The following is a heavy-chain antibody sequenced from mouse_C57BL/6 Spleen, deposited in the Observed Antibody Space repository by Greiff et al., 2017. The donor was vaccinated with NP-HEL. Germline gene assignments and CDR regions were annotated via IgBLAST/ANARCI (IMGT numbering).Heavy chain of an antibody. CDR2: IDPETGGT. CDR3: TKEDYYGYYAMDD. J-gene: IGHJ4*01. D-gene: IGHD1-1*01. V-gene: IGHV1-15*01. Sequence: QVQLQQSGAELVRPGASVTLSCKASGYTFTDYEMHWVKQTPVHGLEWIGAIDPETGGTAYNQKFKGKAILTADKSSSTAYMELRSLTSEDSAVYYCTKEDYYGYYAMDDWGQGTSVTVSS. CDR1: GYTFTDYE.